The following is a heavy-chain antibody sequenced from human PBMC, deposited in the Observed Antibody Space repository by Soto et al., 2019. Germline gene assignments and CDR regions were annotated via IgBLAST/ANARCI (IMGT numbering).Heavy chain of an antibody. J-gene: IGHJ4*02. Sequence: QVQLQESGPGLVKPSQTLSLTCTVSGGSISSGDYYWSWIRQSPGKGLEWIGHIYDRGSTYSNPSLNXRIFVLXXTSKHQFSLNLNSVTAADTAVYYCARGLSGDKVDYWGRGTLVTVSS. D-gene: IGHD7-27*01. CDR1: GGSISSGDYY. CDR2: IYDRGST. V-gene: IGHV4-30-4*01. CDR3: ARGLSGDKVDY.